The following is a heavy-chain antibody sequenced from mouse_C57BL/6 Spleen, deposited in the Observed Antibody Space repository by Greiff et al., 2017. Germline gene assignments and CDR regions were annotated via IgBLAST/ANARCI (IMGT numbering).Heavy chain of an antibody. J-gene: IGHJ1*03. CDR1: GYTFTSYW. V-gene: IGHV1-52*01. D-gene: IGHD1-1*01. CDR3: ARADDYGSGGYFDV. CDR2: IDPSDSET. Sequence: VQLQQPGAELVRPGSSVKLSCKASGYTFTSYWMHWVKQRPIQGLEWIGNIDPSDSETHYNQKFKDKATLTVDKSSSTAYMQLSSLTSEDSAVSYCARADDYGSGGYFDVWGTGTTVTVSS.